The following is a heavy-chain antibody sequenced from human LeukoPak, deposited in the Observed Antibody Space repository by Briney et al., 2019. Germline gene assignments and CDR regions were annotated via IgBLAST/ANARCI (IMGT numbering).Heavy chain of an antibody. J-gene: IGHJ5*02. D-gene: IGHD2-2*02. CDR3: AKDCSSTSCYNP. CDR2: ISGSGGST. Sequence: GGSLRLSCAASGFTFSTYAMSWVRQGPAKRLEWLSAISGSGGSTYYADSVKGRFTISRDNSKNTLYLQMNSLRAEDTAVYYCAKDCSSTSCYNPWGQGTLVTVSS. V-gene: IGHV3-23*01. CDR1: GFTFSTYA.